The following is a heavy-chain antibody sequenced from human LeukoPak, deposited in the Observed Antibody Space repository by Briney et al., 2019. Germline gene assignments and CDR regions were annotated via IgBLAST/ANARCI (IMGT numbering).Heavy chain of an antibody. V-gene: IGHV4-4*07. D-gene: IGHD6-19*01. CDR2: IYTSGST. CDR3: AREVTVAGTSYYFDY. Sequence: SETLSLTCTVSGGSISSYYWSWLWQPAGKGLEWIGRIYTSGSTNYNPSLKSRVTMSVDTSKNQFSLKLSSVTAADTAVYYCAREVTVAGTSYYFDYWGQGTLVTVSS. CDR1: GGSISSYY. J-gene: IGHJ4*02.